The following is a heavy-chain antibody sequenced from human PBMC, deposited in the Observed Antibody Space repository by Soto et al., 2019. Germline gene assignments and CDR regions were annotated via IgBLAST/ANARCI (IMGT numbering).Heavy chain of an antibody. D-gene: IGHD3-10*01. J-gene: IGHJ4*02. CDR3: ARSYYYGSGSYPYFDY. Sequence: QLQLQESGSGLVKPSQTLSLTCAVSGGSISSGGYSWSWIRQPPGKGLEWIGYIYHSGSTYYNPSLKSRVTVSVDRSKNQFSLKLSSVTAADTAMYYCARSYYYGSGSYPYFDYWGQGTLVTVSS. CDR2: IYHSGST. V-gene: IGHV4-30-2*01. CDR1: GGSISSGGYS.